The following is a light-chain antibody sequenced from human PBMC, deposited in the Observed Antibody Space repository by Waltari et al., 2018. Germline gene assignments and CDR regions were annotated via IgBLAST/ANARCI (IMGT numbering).Light chain of an antibody. CDR1: QNIGSY. CDR2: DAS. J-gene: IGKJ2*01. V-gene: IGKV3-11*01. Sequence: DIMLTQSPATLSLSPGERATLSCRASQNIGSYLAWYQQKPGQPPRVLIYDASTRATGIPARFSGSGSGADFALTISSLEPDDFAVYYCQQRSNWPRTFGQGTKLEIK. CDR3: QQRSNWPRT.